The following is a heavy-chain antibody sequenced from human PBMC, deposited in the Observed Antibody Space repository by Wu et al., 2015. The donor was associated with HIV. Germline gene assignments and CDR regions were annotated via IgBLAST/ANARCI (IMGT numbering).Heavy chain of an antibody. Sequence: QVQLVQSGAEVKKPGSSVKVSCKTSGGTFGSYALTWVRQAPGQGLEWMGGIIPIFGTTNYARKFQGRVTITADASTSIAYMELSSLRSEDTAMYYCARVLGSSFSPLWFDPWGQGTLVTVSS. V-gene: IGHV1-69*12. J-gene: IGHJ5*02. D-gene: IGHD6-6*01. CDR3: ARVLGSSFSPLWFDP. CDR1: GGTFGSYA. CDR2: IIPIFGTT.